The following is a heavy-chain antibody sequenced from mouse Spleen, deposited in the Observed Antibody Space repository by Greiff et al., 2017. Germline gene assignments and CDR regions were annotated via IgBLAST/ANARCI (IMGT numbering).Heavy chain of an antibody. CDR3: ARSPRYAMDY. J-gene: IGHJ4*01. Sequence: VQLQQPGAELVMPGASVKLSCKASGYTFTSYWMHWVKQRPGQGLEWIGEIDPSDSYTNYNQKFKGKATLTVDKSSSTAYMQLSSLTSEDSAVYYCARSPRYAMDYWGQGTSVTVSS. V-gene: IGHV1-69*01. CDR2: IDPSDSYT. CDR1: GYTFTSYW.